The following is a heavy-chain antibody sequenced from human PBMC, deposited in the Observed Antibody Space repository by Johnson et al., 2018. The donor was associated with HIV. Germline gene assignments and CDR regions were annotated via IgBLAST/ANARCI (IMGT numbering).Heavy chain of an antibody. V-gene: IGHV3-30-3*01. J-gene: IGHJ3*02. CDR1: GFTFSSYA. CDR3: ARVRGYSYGAHAFDI. Sequence: QVQLVESGGGVVQPGRSLRLSCAASGFTFSSYAMHWVRQAPGKGLEWVAVISYDGSNKYYADSVKGRFTISRDNSKNTLYLQMNSLGAGETALYYCARVRGYSYGAHAFDIWGQGTMVTVSS. D-gene: IGHD5-18*01. CDR2: ISYDGSNK.